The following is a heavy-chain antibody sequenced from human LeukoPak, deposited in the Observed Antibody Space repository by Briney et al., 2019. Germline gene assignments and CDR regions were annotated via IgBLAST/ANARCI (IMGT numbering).Heavy chain of an antibody. CDR1: GGSISSYY. Sequence: PSETLSLTCTVSGGSISSYYWSWIRQPPGKGLEWIGYIYYSGSTNYNPSLKSRVTISVDTSKNQFSLKLSSVTAADTAVYYCAGRSYYGSGTYKWFDPWGQGTLVTVSS. CDR3: AGRSYYGSGTYKWFDP. CDR2: IYYSGST. D-gene: IGHD3-10*01. J-gene: IGHJ5*02. V-gene: IGHV4-59*01.